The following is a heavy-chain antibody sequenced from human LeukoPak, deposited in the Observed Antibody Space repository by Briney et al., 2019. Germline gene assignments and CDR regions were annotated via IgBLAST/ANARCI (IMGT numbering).Heavy chain of an antibody. J-gene: IGHJ6*03. Sequence: GGSLRLSCAASGFTFSSYAMSWVRQAPGKGLEWVSAISGSGGSTYYADSVKGRFTISRDNSKNTLYLQMNSLRAEDTAVYYCAKDLFPGYNIEYDILTGPSRYLYYYYMDVWGKGTTVTVSS. CDR3: AKDLFPGYNIEYDILTGPSRYLYYYYMDV. V-gene: IGHV3-23*01. CDR2: ISGSGGST. D-gene: IGHD3-9*01. CDR1: GFTFSSYA.